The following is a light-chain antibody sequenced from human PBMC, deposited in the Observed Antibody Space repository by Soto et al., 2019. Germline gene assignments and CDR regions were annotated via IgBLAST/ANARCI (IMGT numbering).Light chain of an antibody. J-gene: IGKJ3*01. CDR1: QCVATS. CDR3: QQRSNWPPFT. CDR2: DAS. Sequence: EIVLTQSPATLSLSPGERATLSCRASQCVATSLAWYQHKPGQTPRLVIYDASNRATSIPSRFSGSGSGTDFTLTINSLEPEDFAVYYCQQRSNWPPFTFGPGTKVDI. V-gene: IGKV3-11*01.